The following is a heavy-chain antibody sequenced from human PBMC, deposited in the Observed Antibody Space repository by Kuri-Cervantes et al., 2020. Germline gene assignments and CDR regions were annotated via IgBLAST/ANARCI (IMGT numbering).Heavy chain of an antibody. J-gene: IGHJ3*02. D-gene: IGHD2-21*01. Sequence: LSLTCVGSGFTFSPYSLNWVRQAPGKGLEWVSCISPRSDYISYVGSVKGRFTNSRDNAKSSLFLQMNSLRAEDTAIYYCARETGDQAFDIWGQGTMVTVSS. CDR3: ARETGDQAFDI. CDR2: ISPRSDYI. CDR1: GFTFSPYS. V-gene: IGHV3-21*01.